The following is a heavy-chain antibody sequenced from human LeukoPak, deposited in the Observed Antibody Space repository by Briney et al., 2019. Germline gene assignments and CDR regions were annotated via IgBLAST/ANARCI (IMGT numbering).Heavy chain of an antibody. Sequence: SETLSLTCTVSGGSISSYYWSWIRQPPGKGLEWIGYIYYSGSTYYNPSLKSRVTISVDTSKNQFSLKLSSVTAADTAVYYCARGTGGSYFSRVIDYWGQGTLVTVSS. V-gene: IGHV4-59*12. J-gene: IGHJ4*02. CDR1: GGSISSYY. CDR2: IYYSGST. D-gene: IGHD1-26*01. CDR3: ARGTGGSYFSRVIDY.